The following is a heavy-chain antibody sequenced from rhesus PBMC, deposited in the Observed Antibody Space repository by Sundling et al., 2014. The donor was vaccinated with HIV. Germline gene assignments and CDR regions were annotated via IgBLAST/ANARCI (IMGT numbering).Heavy chain of an antibody. CDR2: IYGSGGNT. Sequence: QVQLQESGPGLVKPSETLSLTCAVSGGSISGDYGWGWIRQPPGKELEWIGSIYGSGGNTYYSSSLKSRVTISRDTSKNQFFLKLKSVTAADTAVYYCARGGVXETIFGLVIILPFDYWGQGVLVTVSS. D-gene: IGHD3-3*01. CDR1: GGSISGDYG. J-gene: IGHJ4*01. CDR3: ARGGVXETIFGLVIILPFDY. V-gene: IGHV4-106*01.